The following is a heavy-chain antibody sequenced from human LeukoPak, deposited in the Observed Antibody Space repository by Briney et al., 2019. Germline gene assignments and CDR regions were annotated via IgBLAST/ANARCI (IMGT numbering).Heavy chain of an antibody. J-gene: IGHJ4*02. CDR2: ISYSGST. CDR3: ARAPGYYFDY. D-gene: IGHD3-10*01. Sequence: SQTLYLTCTVSGGSLSPYYWSWIRRSPGKGLEWIGYISYSGSTNYNPSLKSRVTISVDTSKNQFSLELSSVTAADTAVYYCARAPGYYFDYWGQGTLVTVSS. CDR1: GGSLSPYY. V-gene: IGHV4-59*01.